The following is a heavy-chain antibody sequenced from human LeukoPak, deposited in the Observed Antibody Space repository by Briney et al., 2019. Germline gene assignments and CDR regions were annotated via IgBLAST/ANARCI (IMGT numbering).Heavy chain of an antibody. CDR1: GGSVSSGGYY. J-gene: IGHJ3*02. CDR3: ARGMAGLMGLFVHCSSTSCYRREGAYDI. V-gene: IGHV4-61*08. CDR2: IYHSGST. D-gene: IGHD2-2*02. Sequence: PSETLSLACTVSGGSVSSGGYYWSWIRQPPGKGLEWIGYIYHSGSTNYNPSLKSRVTISVDTSKNQFSLKLTSVTAADTAVYYCARGMAGLMGLFVHCSSTSCYRREGAYDIGGQGTMVTVSS.